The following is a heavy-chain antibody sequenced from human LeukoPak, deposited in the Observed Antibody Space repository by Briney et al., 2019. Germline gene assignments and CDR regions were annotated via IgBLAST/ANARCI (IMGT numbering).Heavy chain of an antibody. Sequence: PSETLSLTCAVYGGSFSGYYWSWIRQPPGKGLEWIGYIYYSGSTNYNPALKSRVTISVDTSKNQFSLKLSSVTAADTAVYYCARVSYDSFDYWGQGTLVTVSS. J-gene: IGHJ4*02. CDR3: ARVSYDSFDY. CDR2: IYYSGST. CDR1: GGSFSGYY. D-gene: IGHD5-18*01. V-gene: IGHV4-59*01.